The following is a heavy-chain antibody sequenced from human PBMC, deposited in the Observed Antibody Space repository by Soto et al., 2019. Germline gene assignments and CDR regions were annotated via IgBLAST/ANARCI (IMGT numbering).Heavy chain of an antibody. J-gene: IGHJ1*01. CDR3: ASPPDRYSTDIVRAEYFQH. CDR1: GFTFSDYY. CDR2: IYSGGST. Sequence: SGGSLRLSCAASGFTFSDYYMSWIRQAPGKGLEWVSVIYSGGSTYYADSVKGRFTISRHNSKNTLYLQMNSLRAEDTAVYYCASPPDRYSTDIVRAEYFQHWGQGTLVTVSS. V-gene: IGHV3-53*04. D-gene: IGHD6-13*01.